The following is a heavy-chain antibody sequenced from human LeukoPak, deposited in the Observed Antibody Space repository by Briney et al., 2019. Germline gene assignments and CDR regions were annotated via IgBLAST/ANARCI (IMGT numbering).Heavy chain of an antibody. CDR2: IYIDGST. CDR3: AGTGSYSR. Sequence: GGSLRLSCAASGFTVSSNHMTWVRQAPGKGLEWVSVIYIDGSTYYADSVKGRFTISRDNSKNTLYLQMNSLRAEDTAVYYWAGTGSYSRWGQGTLVTVSS. V-gene: IGHV3-66*01. CDR1: GFTVSSNH. D-gene: IGHD3-10*01. J-gene: IGHJ4*02.